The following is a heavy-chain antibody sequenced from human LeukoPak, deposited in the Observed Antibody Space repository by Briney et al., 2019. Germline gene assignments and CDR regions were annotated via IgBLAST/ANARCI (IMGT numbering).Heavy chain of an antibody. V-gene: IGHV1-69*05. Sequence: EASVKVSCKASGGTFSSYAISWVRQAPGQGPEWMGGIIPIFVTANYAQKFQGRGTITKDESTSTDYMELSSLRSEDTDVYYCARSDCSSTSCYYFDYWGQGTLVTVSS. CDR2: IIPIFVTA. D-gene: IGHD2-2*01. CDR3: ARSDCSSTSCYYFDY. J-gene: IGHJ4*02. CDR1: GGTFSSYA.